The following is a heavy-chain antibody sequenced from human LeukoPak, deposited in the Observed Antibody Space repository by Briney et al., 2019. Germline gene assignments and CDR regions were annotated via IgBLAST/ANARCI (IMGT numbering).Heavy chain of an antibody. J-gene: IGHJ3*01. V-gene: IGHV4-4*07. D-gene: IGHD4-11*01. Sequence: SETLSLTCTVSGGSISSYYWSWIRQPAGKGLEWIGRIYTSGSTNYNPSLKSRVTISVDTSKNQFSLKLSSVTAADTAVYYCASGLTTVSFFPFTFWGQGTMVTVSS. CDR1: GGSISSYY. CDR3: ASGLTTVSFFPFTF. CDR2: IYTSGST.